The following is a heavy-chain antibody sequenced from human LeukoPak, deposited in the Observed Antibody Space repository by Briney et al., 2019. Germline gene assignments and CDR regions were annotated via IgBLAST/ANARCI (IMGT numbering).Heavy chain of an antibody. Sequence: SVKVSCKASGGTFSNFAVTWVRQAPGQGLEWMGRIVPILGLTNYAQKFQDRTTFIADKSTNTAYMELKSLTFDDTAVYFCAGGRSQSVSLTVDVWGQGTLVTVSS. CDR1: GGTFSNFA. CDR3: AGGRSQSVSLTVDV. J-gene: IGHJ4*02. CDR2: IVPILGLT. V-gene: IGHV1-69*04. D-gene: IGHD5/OR15-5a*01.